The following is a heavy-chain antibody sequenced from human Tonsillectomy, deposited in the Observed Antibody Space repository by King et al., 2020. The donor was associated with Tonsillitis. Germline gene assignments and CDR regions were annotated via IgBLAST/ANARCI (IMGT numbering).Heavy chain of an antibody. D-gene: IGHD3-16*02. V-gene: IGHV1-2*02. CDR3: AREVIGLDY. CDR1: GYTFTGYY. J-gene: IGHJ4*02. Sequence: QLVQSGAEVKKPGASVKVSCKASGYTFTGYYMHWVRQAPGQGLEWMVWINPNSGGTNYAQKFQVRVTMTRDTSIRTAYMELSRLRSDDTVVYYCAREVIGLDYWGQGTLVTVSS. CDR2: INPNSGGT.